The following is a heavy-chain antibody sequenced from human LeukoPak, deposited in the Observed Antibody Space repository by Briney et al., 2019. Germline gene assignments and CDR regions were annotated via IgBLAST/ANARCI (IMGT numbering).Heavy chain of an antibody. Sequence: SETLSLTCTVSGGSISSYYWSWIRQPPGKGLEWIGYIYYSGSTNYNPSLKSRVTISVDTSKNQFSLKLSSVTAADTAVYYCASARDGYNGLYFDLWGRGTLVTVSS. V-gene: IGHV4-59*08. CDR3: ASARDGYNGLYFDL. CDR2: IYYSGST. D-gene: IGHD5-24*01. CDR1: GGSISSYY. J-gene: IGHJ2*01.